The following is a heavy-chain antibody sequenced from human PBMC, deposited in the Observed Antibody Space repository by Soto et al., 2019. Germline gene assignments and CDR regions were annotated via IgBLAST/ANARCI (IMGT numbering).Heavy chain of an antibody. Sequence: SETLSLTCTVSGSLISDNYWSWFRQAPGQGLEWVGYIYYTGTTTYNPSVKSRVTISLDTSKSQFSLILRSVTAAVTAVYYCARLGDYYQAFDYWGQGTLVTVSS. D-gene: IGHD3-22*01. CDR3: ARLGDYYQAFDY. CDR2: IYYTGTT. J-gene: IGHJ4*02. CDR1: GSLISDNY. V-gene: IGHV4-59*08.